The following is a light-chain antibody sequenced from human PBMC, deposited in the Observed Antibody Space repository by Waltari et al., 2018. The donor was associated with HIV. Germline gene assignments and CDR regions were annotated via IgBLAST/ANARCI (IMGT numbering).Light chain of an antibody. J-gene: IGKJ2*01. V-gene: IGKV3-20*01. CDR3: QQYGTSPYT. Sequence: EIVLTQSPGTLSLSPGESATLSGRTSQSVSNSHLAWYQQTPGLPPRLLIYGASSRATGTPDRFGGSGSGTDFTLTISRLEPEDFAVYYCQQYGTSPYTFGQGTKLEIK. CDR1: QSVSNSH. CDR2: GAS.